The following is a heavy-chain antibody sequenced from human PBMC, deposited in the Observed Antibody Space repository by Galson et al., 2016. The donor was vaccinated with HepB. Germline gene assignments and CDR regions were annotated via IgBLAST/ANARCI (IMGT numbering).Heavy chain of an antibody. D-gene: IGHD3-10*01. J-gene: IGHJ6*02. CDR3: ERDRGSNSLKGSGMDV. V-gene: IGHV1-46*01. CDR2: GNPSTGST. CDR1: GYTFINYY. Sequence: SAKVSCKASGYTFINYYMHWVRQAPGQGLEWMGIGNPSTGSTSYEQQFQDRGTVTRDTSTSTVYMELSRLRSEDTAVYYCERDRGSNSLKGSGMDVWGQGTTVTVSS.